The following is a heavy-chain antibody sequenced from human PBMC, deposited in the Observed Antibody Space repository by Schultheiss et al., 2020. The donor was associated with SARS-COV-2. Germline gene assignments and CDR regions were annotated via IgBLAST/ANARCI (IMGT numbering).Heavy chain of an antibody. D-gene: IGHD1-1*01. CDR2: IYHTGST. CDR1: GGSFSGSY. V-gene: IGHV4-34*01. J-gene: IGHJ4*02. Sequence: SETLSLTCAVYGGSFSGSYCSWIRQPPGKGLEWIGTIYHTGSTYYNPSLKSRVTISVDTSKNQFSLKLSSVTAADTAVYYCARVRRTMGGSDYWGQGTLVTVSS. CDR3: ARVRRTMGGSDY.